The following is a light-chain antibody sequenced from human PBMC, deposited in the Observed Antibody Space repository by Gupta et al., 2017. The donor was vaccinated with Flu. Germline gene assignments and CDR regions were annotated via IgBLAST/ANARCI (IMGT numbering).Light chain of an antibody. Sequence: QSALTQPASVSGSPGQSITISCTGTSSDVGRYNYVSWFQQYPGKAPKLMIYEVSNWPSGVSNRFSGSKSGNTASLTISGLQAEDEADYYCSSFTSSLTGVFGGGTKLTVL. CDR3: SSFTSSLTGV. CDR2: EVS. V-gene: IGLV2-14*01. CDR1: SSDVGRYNY. J-gene: IGLJ3*02.